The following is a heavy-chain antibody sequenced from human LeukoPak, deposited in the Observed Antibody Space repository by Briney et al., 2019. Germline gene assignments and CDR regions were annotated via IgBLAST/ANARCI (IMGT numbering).Heavy chain of an antibody. J-gene: IGHJ3*02. Sequence: ASVKVSCKASGYTFTGYHMHWVRQAPGRGLEWMGRINPNSGDTNYAQNFQDRVTLTRDTSITTAYMELNRLISDDTAVYYCARRGSGYYDSREAFDIWGQGTMVTVSS. CDR2: INPNSGDT. CDR3: ARRGSGYYDSREAFDI. CDR1: GYTFTGYH. V-gene: IGHV1-2*06. D-gene: IGHD3-22*01.